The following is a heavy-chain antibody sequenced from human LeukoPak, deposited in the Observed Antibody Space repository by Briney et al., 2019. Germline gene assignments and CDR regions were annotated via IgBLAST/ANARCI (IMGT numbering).Heavy chain of an antibody. J-gene: IGHJ3*02. D-gene: IGHD6-19*01. Sequence: PSETLSLTCTVSGGSISSYYWSWIRQPAGKGLEWIGRIYTSGSTNYNPSLKSRVTMSVDTSKNQFSLKLSSVTAADTAVYYCAREAGVEPRFHAFDIWGQGTMVTVSS. V-gene: IGHV4-4*07. CDR2: IYTSGST. CDR1: GGSISSYY. CDR3: AREAGVEPRFHAFDI.